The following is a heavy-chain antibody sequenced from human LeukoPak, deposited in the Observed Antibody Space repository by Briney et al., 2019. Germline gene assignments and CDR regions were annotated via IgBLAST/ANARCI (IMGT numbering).Heavy chain of an antibody. J-gene: IGHJ6*03. CDR2: IRYDGSNK. Sequence: GGSLRLSCAASGFTSSSYGMHWVRQAPGKGLEWVAFIRYDGSNKYYADSVKGRFTISRDNSKNTLYLQMNSLRAEDTAVYYCAKYSSSLNYYYYYMDVWGKGTTVTISS. CDR1: GFTSSSYG. CDR3: AKYSSSLNYYYYYMDV. V-gene: IGHV3-30*02. D-gene: IGHD6-13*01.